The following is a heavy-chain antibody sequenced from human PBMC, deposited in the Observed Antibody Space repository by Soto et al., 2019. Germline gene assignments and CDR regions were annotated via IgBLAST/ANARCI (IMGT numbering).Heavy chain of an antibody. Sequence: GGSLRLSCAASGFTFSSYAMIWVRQAPGKGLEWVSAISGSGGSTYYADSVKGRFTISRDNSKNTLYLQMNSLRAEDTAVYYCAKDVWLRVYYFDYWGQGTLVTVSS. D-gene: IGHD5-12*01. CDR2: ISGSGGST. J-gene: IGHJ4*02. V-gene: IGHV3-23*01. CDR1: GFTFSSYA. CDR3: AKDVWLRVYYFDY.